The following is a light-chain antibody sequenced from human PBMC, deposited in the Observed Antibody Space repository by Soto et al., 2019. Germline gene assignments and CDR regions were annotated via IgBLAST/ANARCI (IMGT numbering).Light chain of an antibody. CDR1: SSDVGGYNY. Sequence: QSVLTQPASVSGSPGQSITISCTGTSSDVGGYNYVSWHQQHPGKAPKLMIYDVSNRPSGVSNRFSGSKSGNTASLTISGLQAEDEADYYCSSYKRSSPYFFGTGTKVTV. V-gene: IGLV2-14*01. CDR2: DVS. CDR3: SSYKRSSPYF. J-gene: IGLJ1*01.